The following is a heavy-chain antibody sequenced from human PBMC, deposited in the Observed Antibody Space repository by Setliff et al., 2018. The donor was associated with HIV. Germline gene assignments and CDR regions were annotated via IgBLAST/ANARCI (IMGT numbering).Heavy chain of an antibody. CDR3: ARDRTPYYYDSSGYYGYYFDY. J-gene: IGHJ4*02. D-gene: IGHD3-22*01. CDR2: IYYSGST. CDR1: GGSISSHY. V-gene: IGHV4-59*11. Sequence: SSETLSLTCTVSGGSISSHYWSWIRQPPGKGLEWIGSIYYSGSTNYNPSLKSRVTISVDTSKNQFSLKLSSVTAADTAVYYCARDRTPYYYDSSGYYGYYFDYWGQGTLVTVSS.